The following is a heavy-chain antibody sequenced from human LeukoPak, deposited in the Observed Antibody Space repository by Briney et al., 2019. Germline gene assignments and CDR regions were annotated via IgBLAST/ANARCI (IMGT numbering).Heavy chain of an antibody. D-gene: IGHD6-19*01. CDR2: IRYDGSNQ. V-gene: IGHV3-30*02. Sequence: GGSLRLSCAASGFTFSSYAMHWVRQAPSKGLEWVAYIRYDGSNQYYAHSVKGRFTISRDNSKNTLFLQMNSLRAEDTAVYYCVNGYSGGVWGQGTLVTVSS. J-gene: IGHJ4*02. CDR1: GFTFSSYA. CDR3: VNGYSGGV.